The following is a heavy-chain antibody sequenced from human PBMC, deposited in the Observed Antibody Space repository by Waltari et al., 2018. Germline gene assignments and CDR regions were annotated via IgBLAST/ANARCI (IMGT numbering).Heavy chain of an antibody. J-gene: IGHJ4*02. Sequence: EVQLVESGGGLVKPGGSLRLSCAASGFTFSSYSMNWVRQAPGKGLEWVSSISSSSSYIYYADSVKGRFTISRDNAKNSLYLQMNSLRAEDTAVYYCARRIAAAGNGYYFDYWGQGTLVTVSS. D-gene: IGHD6-13*01. CDR2: ISSSSSYI. V-gene: IGHV3-21*01. CDR1: GFTFSSYS. CDR3: ARRIAAAGNGYYFDY.